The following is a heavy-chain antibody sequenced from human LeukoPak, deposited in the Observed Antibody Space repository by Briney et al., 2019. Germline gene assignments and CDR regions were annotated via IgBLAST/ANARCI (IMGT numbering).Heavy chain of an antibody. CDR3: ARDFELSH. CDR2: MWYDGSSK. J-gene: IGHJ4*02. D-gene: IGHD3-16*02. CDR1: GFTFSRYG. V-gene: IGHV3-33*08. Sequence: PGGSLRLSCAASGFTFSRYGMQWLRQAPAKGREWVALMWYDGSSKHYADCGRGGFTITRENCKNTVYLQMDGERGEDTAVYCCARDFELSHWGQGTLVTVSS.